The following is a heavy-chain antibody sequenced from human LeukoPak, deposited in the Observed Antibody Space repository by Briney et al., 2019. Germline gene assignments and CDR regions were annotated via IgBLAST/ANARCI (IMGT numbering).Heavy chain of an antibody. CDR2: IYYSGNT. J-gene: IGHJ4*02. V-gene: IGHV4-39*01. D-gene: IGHD5-24*01. CDR3: ARMAGTFDY. Sequence: SETMSLTCSVSGGSVSSTSYYWAWIRQPPGKGLEWIGSIYYSGNTYYNPSLKSRVTMSVDSSRNQFSLKLSSVTAADTAVYYCARMAGTFDYWGQGNLVTVSS. CDR1: GGSVSSTSYY.